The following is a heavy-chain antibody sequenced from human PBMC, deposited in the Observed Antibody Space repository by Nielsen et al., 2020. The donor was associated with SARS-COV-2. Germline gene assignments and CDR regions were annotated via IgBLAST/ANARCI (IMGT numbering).Heavy chain of an antibody. CDR3: ARDLTVVTASPYSYYYGMDV. CDR1: GYTFTSYY. Sequence: ASVKVSCKASGYTFTSYYMHWVRQAPGQGLEWMGIINPSGGSTRYAQKFQGRVTMTRDTSTSTVYMELSSLRSEDTAVYYCARDLTVVTASPYSYYYGMDVWGQGTTVTVSS. V-gene: IGHV1-46*01. D-gene: IGHD2-21*02. CDR2: INPSGGST. J-gene: IGHJ6*02.